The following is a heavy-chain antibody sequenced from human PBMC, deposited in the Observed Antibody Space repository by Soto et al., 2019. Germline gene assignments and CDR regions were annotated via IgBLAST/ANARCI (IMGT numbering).Heavy chain of an antibody. CDR2: IVVGSGNT. CDR1: GFTFSSSG. Sequence: GASVKVSCKSSGFTFSSSGIHCVRQARGQRLEWIGWIVVGSGNTNYAQKFQERVTITRDVSTNTAYMELTSLRAEDTAVYYCATAKLLLPWLFDYWGQGTLVTVSS. CDR3: ATAKLLLPWLFDY. D-gene: IGHD2-15*01. V-gene: IGHV1-58*02. J-gene: IGHJ4*02.